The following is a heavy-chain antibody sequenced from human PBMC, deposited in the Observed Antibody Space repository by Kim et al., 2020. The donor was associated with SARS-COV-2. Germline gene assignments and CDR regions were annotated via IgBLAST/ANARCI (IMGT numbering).Heavy chain of an antibody. D-gene: IGHD5-18*01. Sequence: GGSLRLSCAASGFTFDDYTMHWVRQAPGKGLEWVSLISWDGGSTYYADSVKGRFTISRDNSKNSLYLQMNSLRTEDTALYYCAKDKAERGRGWAAMDYWGQGTLVTVSS. CDR2: ISWDGGST. CDR1: GFTFDDYT. CDR3: AKDKAERGRGWAAMDY. V-gene: IGHV3-43*01. J-gene: IGHJ4*02.